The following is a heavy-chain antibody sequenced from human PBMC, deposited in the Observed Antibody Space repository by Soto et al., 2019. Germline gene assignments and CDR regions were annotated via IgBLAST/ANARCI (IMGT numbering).Heavy chain of an antibody. CDR2: IYYSGST. Sequence: SERLCRTGAIGGGASMRSYGSWIRQPPGKGLEWIGYIYYSGSTNYNPSLKSRVSISVDTSKNQFCLRLSSVTAADTAVYYCARHGGITMIVGGGLLSAFDIWGQGTMVTVS. CDR3: ARHGGITMIVGGGLLSAFDI. J-gene: IGHJ3*02. V-gene: IGHV4-59*08. CDR1: GGASMRSY. D-gene: IGHD3-22*01.